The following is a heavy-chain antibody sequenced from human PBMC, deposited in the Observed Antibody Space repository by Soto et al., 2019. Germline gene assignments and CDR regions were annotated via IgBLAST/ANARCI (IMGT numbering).Heavy chain of an antibody. Sequence: GGSLRLSCAASGFTFSSYAMHWVRQAPGKGLEWVAVISYDGSNKYYADSVKGRFTISRDNSKNTLYLQMNSLRAEDTAVYYCARDTTHYSPLYCSGGSCSGENSEDYYYGVDVWGQGTTVTVSS. CDR1: GFTFSSYA. J-gene: IGHJ6*02. V-gene: IGHV3-30-3*01. D-gene: IGHD2-15*01. CDR3: ARDTTHYSPLYCSGGSCSGENSEDYYYGVDV. CDR2: ISYDGSNK.